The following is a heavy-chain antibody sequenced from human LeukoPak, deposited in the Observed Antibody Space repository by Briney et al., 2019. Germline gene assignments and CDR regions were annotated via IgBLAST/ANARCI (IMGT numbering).Heavy chain of an antibody. CDR3: ARAAAMAEGFDY. D-gene: IGHD5-18*01. CDR1: GFTFSSYS. Sequence: GGSLRLSCAASGFTFSSYSMNWVRRAPGKGLEWVSSISSSSSYIYYADSVKGRFTISRDNAKNSLYLQMNSLRAEDTAVYYCARAAAMAEGFDYWGQGTLVTVSS. J-gene: IGHJ4*02. CDR2: ISSSSSYI. V-gene: IGHV3-21*01.